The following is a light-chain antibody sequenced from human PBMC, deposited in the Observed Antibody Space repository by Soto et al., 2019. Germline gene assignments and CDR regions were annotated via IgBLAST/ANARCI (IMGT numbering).Light chain of an antibody. CDR3: QQYNNWPLT. Sequence: EIVMTQSPATLSLSPGERATLSCRASQSFASNLAWYQQKPGQTPRLLIYGASTRATGIPARFSGSRSGTEFTLTISSLQSEDFAVYYCQQYNNWPLTFGGGTKVEIK. J-gene: IGKJ4*01. CDR2: GAS. CDR1: QSFASN. V-gene: IGKV3-15*01.